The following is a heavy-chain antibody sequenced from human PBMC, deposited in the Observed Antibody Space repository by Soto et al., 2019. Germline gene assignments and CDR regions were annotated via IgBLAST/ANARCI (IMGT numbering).Heavy chain of an antibody. J-gene: IGHJ4*02. CDR3: ANRPEGRVEEFFAY. CDR2: IYYNGST. CDR1: GGAISSYY. Sequence: SETLSLTCTVSGGAISSYYWGCIRQSPGKGLEWIGYIYYNGSTKYNPSLKSRVTISVDRSKNQFSLNLKSVTAAGTSVYFCANRPEGRVEEFFAYWGQGLLVTVS. V-gene: IGHV4-59*01. D-gene: IGHD3-10*01.